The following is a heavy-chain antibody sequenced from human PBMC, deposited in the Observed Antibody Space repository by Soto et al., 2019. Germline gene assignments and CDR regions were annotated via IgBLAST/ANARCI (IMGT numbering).Heavy chain of an antibody. Sequence: ASVKVSCKASGGTFSSYTISWVRQAPGQGLEWMGRIIPILGIANYAQKFQGRVTITADKSTSTAYMELSSLRSEDTAVYYCSSDMRHPYGSGGSCYPFDYWGKGTLVTVSS. CDR3: SSDMRHPYGSGGSCYPFDY. D-gene: IGHD2-15*01. CDR2: IIPILGIA. CDR1: GGTFSSYT. J-gene: IGHJ4*02. V-gene: IGHV1-69*02.